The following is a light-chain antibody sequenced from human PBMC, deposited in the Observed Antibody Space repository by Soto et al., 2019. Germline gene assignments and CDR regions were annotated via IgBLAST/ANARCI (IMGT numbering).Light chain of an antibody. J-gene: IGKJ1*01. CDR1: QSVSSSY. CDR3: QQYDSSPKT. CDR2: GAS. Sequence: EIVLTQSPGTLSLSAGERATLSCRAGQSVSSSYLARYHQKPGQAPRLLIYGASSRATGIPDRFSGSGSGTDFTLTISRLEPEDFAVYYCQQYDSSPKTFGQGTKVDTK. V-gene: IGKV3-20*01.